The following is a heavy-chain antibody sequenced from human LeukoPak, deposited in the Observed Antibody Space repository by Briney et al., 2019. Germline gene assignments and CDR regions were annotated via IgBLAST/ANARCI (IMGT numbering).Heavy chain of an antibody. CDR3: ARGSRGYTYG. V-gene: IGHV4-59*01. Sequence: YXSWIRQPPGKGLEWIGYIYYSGSTNYNPSLKSRVTISVDTSKNQFSLKLSSVTAADTAVYYCARGSRGYTYGWGQGTLVTVSS. D-gene: IGHD5-18*01. J-gene: IGHJ4*02. CDR2: IYYSGST. CDR1: Y.